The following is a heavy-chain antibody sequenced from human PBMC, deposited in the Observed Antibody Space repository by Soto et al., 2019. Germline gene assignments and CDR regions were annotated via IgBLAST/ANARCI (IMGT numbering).Heavy chain of an antibody. Sequence: SETLSLTCTVSGGSISSYYWSWIRQPPGKGLEWIGYIYYSGSTNYNPSLKSRVTISMDTSKNQFSLNLDSVTAADTAVYFCARDFAYFDSWGQGTLVTVSS. CDR3: ARDFAYFDS. V-gene: IGHV4-59*01. CDR1: GGSISSYY. J-gene: IGHJ4*02. CDR2: IYYSGST. D-gene: IGHD3-3*01.